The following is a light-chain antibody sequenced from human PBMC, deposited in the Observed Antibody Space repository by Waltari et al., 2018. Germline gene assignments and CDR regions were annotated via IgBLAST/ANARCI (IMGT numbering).Light chain of an antibody. CDR2: SVS. CDR1: QDITGW. Sequence: DIQMTQSPSSVSASVGDRVTFTCRASQDITGWLAWYQQKPGKGPKMLIYSVSTLQSGVPTRFSGSGSGTKFTLTIASLQSEDSGTYYCQQATSFPPTFGGGTKVE. V-gene: IGKV1-12*01. CDR3: QQATSFPPT. J-gene: IGKJ4*01.